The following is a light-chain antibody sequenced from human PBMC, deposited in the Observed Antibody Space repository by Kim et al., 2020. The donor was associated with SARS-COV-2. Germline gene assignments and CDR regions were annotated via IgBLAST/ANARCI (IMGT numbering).Light chain of an antibody. CDR3: QAWDSATGG. CDR1: KLGDKF. CDR2: QDS. J-gene: IGLJ2*01. Sequence: VSPGQTASVTCSGDKLGDKFASWYQQKPGQSPVLVIYQDSKRPSGIPERFSGSHSGNTATLTISGTQPMDEADYYCQAWDSATGGFGGGTQLTVL. V-gene: IGLV3-1*01.